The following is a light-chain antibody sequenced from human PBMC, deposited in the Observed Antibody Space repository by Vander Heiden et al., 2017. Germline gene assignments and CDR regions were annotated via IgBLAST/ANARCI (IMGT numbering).Light chain of an antibody. J-gene: IGLJ2*01. CDR3: QAWDSSTVV. V-gene: IGLV3-1*01. CDR2: QDS. Sequence: SYELTQPPSVSVSPGQTASITCSGDKLGDKYACWYQQKPGQSPVLVIYQDSKRPSGIPERFSGSNSGNTATLTISGTQAMDEADYYCQAWDSSTVVCGGGPKL. CDR1: KLGDKY.